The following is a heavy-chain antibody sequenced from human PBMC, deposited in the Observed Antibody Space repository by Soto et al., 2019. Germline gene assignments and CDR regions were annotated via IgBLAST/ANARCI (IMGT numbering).Heavy chain of an antibody. CDR3: ARGGSASGGYYYYVIYV. CDR1: GFTVSSNY. V-gene: IGHV3-66*01. CDR2: IYSGGTT. Sequence: GSLGLSCTASGFTVSSNYMSWVRQAPGKGLEWVSVIYSGGTTYYADSVKGRFTISRDNSKNTLYLQMNSLRAEDTAVYYCARGGSASGGYYYYVIYVWDKGTTVSVSS. J-gene: IGHJ6*04.